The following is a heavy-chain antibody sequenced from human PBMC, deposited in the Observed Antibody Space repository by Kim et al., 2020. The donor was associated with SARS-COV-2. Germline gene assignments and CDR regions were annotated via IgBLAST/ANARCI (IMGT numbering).Heavy chain of an antibody. V-gene: IGHV1-69*13. CDR1: GGTFSSYA. Sequence: SLKVSCKASGGTFSSYAISWVRQAPGQGLEWMGGIIPIFGTANYAQKFQGRVTITADESTSTAYMELSSLRSEDTAVYYCARDLTWGGSGSYRAFDIWGQGTMVTVSS. CDR3: ARDLTWGGSGSYRAFDI. J-gene: IGHJ3*02. D-gene: IGHD3-10*01. CDR2: IIPIFGTA.